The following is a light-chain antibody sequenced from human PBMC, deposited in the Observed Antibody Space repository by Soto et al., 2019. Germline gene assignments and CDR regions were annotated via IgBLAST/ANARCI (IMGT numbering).Light chain of an antibody. CDR2: EGS. V-gene: IGLV2-23*01. CDR1: SSDVGSYNL. J-gene: IGLJ3*02. CDR3: CSYAGSYTWL. Sequence: QSALTQPASVSGSPGQSITISCTGTSSDVGSYNLVSWYQQHPGKAPKLIIYEGSKRPSGVSNLFSGSKSGNTASLTISGLQAEDEADYYCCSYAGSYTWLFGGGTKLTVL.